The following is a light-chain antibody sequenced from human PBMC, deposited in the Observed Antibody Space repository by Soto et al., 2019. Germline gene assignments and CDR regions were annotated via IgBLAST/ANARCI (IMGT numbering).Light chain of an antibody. Sequence: EVVLTQSPGTLPLSPGERATLSCRASQSVSSRYLAWYQQKSGQAPRLLIYGASSRATGIPDRFSGSGSGTDFTLTIGRLEPEDFAVYYCQQYSSSPPITVGQGTRLEIK. CDR2: GAS. CDR1: QSVSSRY. V-gene: IGKV3-20*01. CDR3: QQYSSSPPIT. J-gene: IGKJ5*01.